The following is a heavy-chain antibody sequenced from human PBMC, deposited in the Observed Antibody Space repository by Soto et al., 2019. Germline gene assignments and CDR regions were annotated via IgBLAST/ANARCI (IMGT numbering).Heavy chain of an antibody. Sequence: GESLKISCKGSGYSFTSYWIGWVRQMPGKGLEWMGISYPGDSDTRYSPSFQGQVTISADKSVSTAYLQWSSLKASDTAMYYCARRSYSSSWFLGVWGQGTTVSVSS. CDR2: SYPGDSDT. D-gene: IGHD6-13*01. V-gene: IGHV5-51*01. CDR1: GYSFTSYW. CDR3: ARRSYSSSWFLGV. J-gene: IGHJ6*02.